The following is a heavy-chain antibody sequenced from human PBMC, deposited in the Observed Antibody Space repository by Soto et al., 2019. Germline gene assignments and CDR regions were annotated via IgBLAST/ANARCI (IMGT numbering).Heavy chain of an antibody. D-gene: IGHD3-10*01. Sequence: ASVNVSCKASGYTFTGYAIHWVRQAPGQRLEWMGWINAGNGNTKYSQKFQGRVTITRDTSATTAYMELSSLRSEDTAVYYYGSGSRRPGMDVWGQGTTVTVSS. CDR1: GYTFTGYA. V-gene: IGHV1-3*01. CDR3: GSGSRRPGMDV. J-gene: IGHJ6*02. CDR2: INAGNGNT.